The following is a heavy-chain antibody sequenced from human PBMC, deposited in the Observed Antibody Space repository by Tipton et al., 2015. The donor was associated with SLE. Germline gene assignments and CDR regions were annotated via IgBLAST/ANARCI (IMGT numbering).Heavy chain of an antibody. J-gene: IGHJ3*02. CDR2: ISSSSSTI. D-gene: IGHD3-10*01. V-gene: IGHV3-48*01. CDR1: GFTFSSYS. Sequence: SLRLSCAASGFTFSSYSMNWVRQAPGKGLEWVSYISSSSSTIYYADSAKGRFTISRDNAKNSLYLQMNSLRAEDTAVYYCARGVTMVRGGHAFDIWGQGTMVTVSS. CDR3: ARGVTMVRGGHAFDI.